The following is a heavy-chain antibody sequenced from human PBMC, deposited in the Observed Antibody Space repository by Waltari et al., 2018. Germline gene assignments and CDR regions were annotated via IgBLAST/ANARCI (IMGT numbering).Heavy chain of an antibody. CDR2: IRSKANSYAT. CDR3: TRDFWSGYEFDY. J-gene: IGHJ4*02. D-gene: IGHD3-3*01. Sequence: EVQLVESGGGLVEPGGSLKLSWAASGFTFSGSAMHWVRQASGQGLEWVGRIRSKANSYATAYAASVKGRFTISRDDSKNTAYLQMNSLKTEDTAVYYCTRDFWSGYEFDYWGQGTLVTVSS. CDR1: GFTFSGSA. V-gene: IGHV3-73*01.